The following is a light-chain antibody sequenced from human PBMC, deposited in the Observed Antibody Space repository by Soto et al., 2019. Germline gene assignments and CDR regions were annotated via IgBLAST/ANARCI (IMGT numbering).Light chain of an antibody. Sequence: QSVLTQPPSVSGAPVQRVTISCTGSSSNIGAGYDVHWYQQLPGTAPKLLIYGNSNRPSGVPDRFSGSKSGTSASLAITGLRAEDEADYYCQSYDSSLSGWVFGGGTQLTVL. CDR2: GNS. J-gene: IGLJ3*02. V-gene: IGLV1-40*01. CDR1: SSNIGAGYD. CDR3: QSYDSSLSGWV.